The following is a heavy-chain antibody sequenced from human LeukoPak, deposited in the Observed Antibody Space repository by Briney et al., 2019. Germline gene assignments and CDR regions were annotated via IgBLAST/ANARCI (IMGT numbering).Heavy chain of an antibody. CDR2: ISGSGGST. CDR3: ATDGAGFDT. Sequence: GGSLRLSCAASGFTFSSYAMSWVRQAPGEGLEWVSGISGSGGSTYYADSVKGRFTISRDNAKKSLYLEMNNLRAEDTAVYYCATDGAGFDTWGQGVLVTVSS. V-gene: IGHV3-23*01. CDR1: GFTFSSYA. J-gene: IGHJ5*02.